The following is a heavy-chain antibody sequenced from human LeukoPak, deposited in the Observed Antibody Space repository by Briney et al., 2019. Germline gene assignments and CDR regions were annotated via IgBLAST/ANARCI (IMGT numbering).Heavy chain of an antibody. CDR3: ARGLRGISRNYYYYYGMDV. V-gene: IGHV4-34*01. D-gene: IGHD6-13*01. J-gene: IGHJ6*02. CDR1: GGSFSGYY. Sequence: PSETLSLTCAVYGGSFSGYYWSWIRQPPGKGLEWIGEINHSGSTNYNPSLKSRVTISVDTSNNQFSLKLSSVTAADTAVYYCARGLRGISRNYYYYYGMDVWGQGTTVTVSS. CDR2: INHSGST.